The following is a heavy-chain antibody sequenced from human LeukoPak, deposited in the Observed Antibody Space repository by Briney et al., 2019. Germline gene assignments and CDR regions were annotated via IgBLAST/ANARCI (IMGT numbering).Heavy chain of an antibody. CDR1: GCIFTSYG. Sequence: ASVKVSCKGSGCIFTSYGITWVRQAPGQGLEWMGWISAYNGNTNYAQKLQGRVTMTTDTSTSTAYMELRSLRSDDTAVYYCARSTVTTGAIDYWGQGSLVTVSS. V-gene: IGHV1-18*01. J-gene: IGHJ4*02. CDR2: ISAYNGNT. CDR3: ARSTVTTGAIDY. D-gene: IGHD4-17*01.